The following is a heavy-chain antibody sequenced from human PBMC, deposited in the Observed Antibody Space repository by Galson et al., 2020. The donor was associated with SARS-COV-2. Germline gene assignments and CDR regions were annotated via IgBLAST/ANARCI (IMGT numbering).Heavy chain of an antibody. V-gene: IGHV3-7*01. Sequence: GGSLRLCCAASGFTFSSYWMSWVRQAPGKGLEWVANIKQDGSEKYYVDSVKGRFTISRDNAKNSLYLQMNSLRAEDTAVYYCAREKGYSYDETGRYYYGMDVWGQGTTITVSS. D-gene: IGHD5-18*01. J-gene: IGHJ6*02. CDR1: GFTFSSYW. CDR2: IKQDGSEK. CDR3: AREKGYSYDETGRYYYGMDV.